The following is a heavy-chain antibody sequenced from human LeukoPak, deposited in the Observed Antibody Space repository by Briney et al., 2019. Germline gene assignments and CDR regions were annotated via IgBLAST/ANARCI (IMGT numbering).Heavy chain of an antibody. CDR3: AKDLSPIAAAGTSYFDY. CDR2: INSDGSDT. CDR1: GFTFSRYW. V-gene: IGHV3-74*01. D-gene: IGHD6-13*01. Sequence: GGSLRLSCAASGFTFSRYWMHWVRQAPGKGPVWVSRINSDGSDTSYADSVKGRFTASRDNAKNTLYLQMNSLRAEDTALYYCAKDLSPIAAAGTSYFDYWGQGTLVTVSS. J-gene: IGHJ4*02.